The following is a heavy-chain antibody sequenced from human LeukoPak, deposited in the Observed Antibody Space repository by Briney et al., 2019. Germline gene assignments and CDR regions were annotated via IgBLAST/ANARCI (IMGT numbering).Heavy chain of an antibody. J-gene: IGHJ4*02. Sequence: SETLSLTCTVSGGSFSGYYWSWIRQPPGKGLEWIGEINHSGSTNYNPSLKSRVTISVDTSKNQFSLKLSSVTAADTAVYYCARSHDYYGSGSYYFWGQGTLVTVSS. CDR3: ARSHDYYGSGSYYF. D-gene: IGHD3-10*01. CDR2: INHSGST. CDR1: GGSFSGYY. V-gene: IGHV4-34*01.